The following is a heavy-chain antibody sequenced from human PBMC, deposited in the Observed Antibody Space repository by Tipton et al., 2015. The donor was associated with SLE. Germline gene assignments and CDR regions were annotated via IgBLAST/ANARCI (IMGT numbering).Heavy chain of an antibody. CDR1: GGSFSGYF. Sequence: TLSLTCAVYGGSFSGYFWSWIRQSPGKGLEWIGEMNHGGSTSYNPSLKSRVTISVDTSKNQFSLKLSSVTAEDTAVYYCARDWVSGYGFDYWGQGTLVTVSS. J-gene: IGHJ4*02. D-gene: IGHD5-18*01. V-gene: IGHV4-34*01. CDR3: ARDWVSGYGFDY. CDR2: MNHGGST.